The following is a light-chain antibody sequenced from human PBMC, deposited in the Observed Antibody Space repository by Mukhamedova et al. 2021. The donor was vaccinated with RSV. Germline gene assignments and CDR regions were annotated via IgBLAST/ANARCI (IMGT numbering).Light chain of an antibody. CDR3: MQALQAPIT. Sequence: YMGKPGQSPQLLIYLGSNRASGVPDRFSGSGSGTDFTLKITRVEAEDVGLYYCMQALQAPITFGQGTRLEIK. J-gene: IGKJ5*01. V-gene: IGKV2-28*01. CDR2: LGS.